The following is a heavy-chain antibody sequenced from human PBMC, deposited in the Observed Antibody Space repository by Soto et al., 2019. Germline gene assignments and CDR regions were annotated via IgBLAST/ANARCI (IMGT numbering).Heavy chain of an antibody. CDR3: AKHFAAADFGGLLHFDC. CDR2: ISGRGSSS. CDR1: GFTFSKYA. J-gene: IGHJ4*02. D-gene: IGHD3-10*01. V-gene: IGHV3-23*01. Sequence: EVQLLESGGGLVQPGGSLRLSCAASGFTFSKYAMGWVRQAPGKGLEWVSAISGRGSSSYFPDSVKGRFTISRDNSKNAGCLQTNSLSPEDRDVYYCAKHFAAADFGGLLHFDCCGQGALVSVSS.